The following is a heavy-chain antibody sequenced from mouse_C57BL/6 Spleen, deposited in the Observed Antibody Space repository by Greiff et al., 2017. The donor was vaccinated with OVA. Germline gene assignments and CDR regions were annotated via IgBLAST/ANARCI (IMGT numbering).Heavy chain of an antibody. V-gene: IGHV1-61*01. Sequence: QVQLQQSGAELVRPGSSVKLSCKASGYTFTSYWMDWVKQRPGQGLEWIGNIYPSDSETHYNQKFKDKATLTVDKSSSTAYMQLSSLTSEDSAVDYCARDYGSSYYFDYWGQGTTLTVSS. J-gene: IGHJ2*01. CDR1: GYTFTSYW. CDR3: ARDYGSSYYFDY. D-gene: IGHD1-1*01. CDR2: IYPSDSET.